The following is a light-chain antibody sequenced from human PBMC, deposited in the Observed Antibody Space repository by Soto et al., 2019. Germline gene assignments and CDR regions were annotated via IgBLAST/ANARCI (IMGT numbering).Light chain of an antibody. V-gene: IGKV1-5*01. Sequence: DIQLTQSPSTLSAAVGDSVSSTCRSSQNIRNLLAWYQQKPGKAPKPLIYDASTLKTGVPSRFSGSGSGSEFNFTITGLQPDDFATYFCQQYNTYSTFGQGTRLEI. CDR2: DAS. J-gene: IGKJ5*01. CDR1: QNIRNL. CDR3: QQYNTYST.